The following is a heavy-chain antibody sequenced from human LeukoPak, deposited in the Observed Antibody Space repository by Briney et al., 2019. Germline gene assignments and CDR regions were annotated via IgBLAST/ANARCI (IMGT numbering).Heavy chain of an antibody. J-gene: IGHJ6*03. CDR2: INHSGST. Sequence: SETLSLTCAVYGGSFSGYYWSWIRQPPGKGLEWIGEINHSGSTNYNPSLKSRVTISVDTSKNQFSLKLSSVTAADTAVYYCASRGIRVGATTRYYYYYYMDVWGKGTTVTVSS. D-gene: IGHD1-26*01. CDR1: GGSFSGYY. V-gene: IGHV4-34*01. CDR3: ASRGIRVGATTRYYYYYYMDV.